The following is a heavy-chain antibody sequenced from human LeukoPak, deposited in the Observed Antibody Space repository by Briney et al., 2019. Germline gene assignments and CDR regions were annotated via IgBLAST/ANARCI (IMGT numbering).Heavy chain of an antibody. V-gene: IGHV3-48*04. J-gene: IGHJ4*02. CDR2: ISSGGSTT. D-gene: IGHD1-26*01. CDR1: GFTFSSYS. CDR3: ARDHMGYDY. Sequence: GGSLRLSCAASGFTFSSYSMNWVRQAPGKGLEWVSYISSGGSTTYYAGSVKGRFTVSRDNAKNSLYLQMNSLGAEDTAVYYCARDHMGYDYWGQGTLVTVSS.